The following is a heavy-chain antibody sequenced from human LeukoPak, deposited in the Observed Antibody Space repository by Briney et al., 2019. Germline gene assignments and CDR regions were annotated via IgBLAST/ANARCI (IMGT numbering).Heavy chain of an antibody. Sequence: GRSLRLSCAASGFTFSSYAMHWVRQAPGKGLEWVAVISYDGSNKYYADSVKGRFTISRDNSKNTPYLQMNSLRAEDTAVYYCARGSGYSYGFTGRERTKSRLDYWGQGTLVTVSS. J-gene: IGHJ4*02. CDR2: ISYDGSNK. V-gene: IGHV3-30*04. CDR1: GFTFSSYA. CDR3: ARGSGYSYGFTGRERTKSRLDY. D-gene: IGHD5-18*01.